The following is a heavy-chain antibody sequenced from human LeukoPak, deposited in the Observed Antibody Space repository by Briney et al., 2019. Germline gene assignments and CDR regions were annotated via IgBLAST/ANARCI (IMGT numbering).Heavy chain of an antibody. CDR3: AREVVVITEDSLGALDY. Sequence: PGGSLRLSCAASGFTFSSYWMSWVRQAPGKGLEWVANIKQDGSEKYYVDSVKGRFTISRDNAKNSLYLQMNSLRAEDTAVYYCAREVVVITEDSLGALDYWGQGTLVTVSS. CDR1: GFTFSSYW. V-gene: IGHV3-7*01. J-gene: IGHJ4*02. D-gene: IGHD3-22*01. CDR2: IKQDGSEK.